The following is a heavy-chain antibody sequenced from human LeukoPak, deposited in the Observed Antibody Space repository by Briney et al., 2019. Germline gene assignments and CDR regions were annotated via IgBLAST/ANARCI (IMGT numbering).Heavy chain of an antibody. D-gene: IGHD3-9*01. CDR1: GFTFNSYG. Sequence: GGSLRLSCAASGFTFNSYGIHWVRQAPGKGLEWVAVIWYDGSNKYYVDSVKGRFTVSRDNSKNTAYLQMNSLRAEDTAVYYCAREGAVLRYFDWLSTAFDYWGQGTLVTVSS. CDR2: IWYDGSNK. J-gene: IGHJ4*02. CDR3: AREGAVLRYFDWLSTAFDY. V-gene: IGHV3-33*01.